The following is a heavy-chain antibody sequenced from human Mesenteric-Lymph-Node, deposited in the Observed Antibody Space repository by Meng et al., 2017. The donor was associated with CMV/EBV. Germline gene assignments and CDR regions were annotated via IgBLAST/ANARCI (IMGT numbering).Heavy chain of an antibody. CDR3: ARGSSYDILTGYFDY. CDR1: GGSLSGYY. D-gene: IGHD3-9*01. V-gene: IGHV4-34*01. J-gene: IGHJ4*02. CDR2: INHSGST. Sequence: VQLDQWGEGLVKPAGTLSVTCAVYGGSLSGYYWNWIRQSPEKGLEWIGEINHSGSTTYNPSFTSRIIISVDTSTNQISLNMSSVTAADTAVYYCARGSSYDILTGYFDYWGQGALVTVSS.